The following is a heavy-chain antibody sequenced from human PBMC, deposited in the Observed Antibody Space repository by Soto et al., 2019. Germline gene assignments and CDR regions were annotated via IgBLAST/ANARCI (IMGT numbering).Heavy chain of an antibody. Sequence: SETLSLTCTVSGGSISSYYWSWIRQPPGKGLEWIGYIYYSGSTNYNPSLKSRVTISVDTSKNQFSLKLSSVTAADTAVYYCARLSVAYYDILTGGPWFDPWGQGTLVTVSS. CDR2: IYYSGST. D-gene: IGHD3-9*01. CDR3: ARLSVAYYDILTGGPWFDP. CDR1: GGSISSYY. V-gene: IGHV4-59*08. J-gene: IGHJ5*02.